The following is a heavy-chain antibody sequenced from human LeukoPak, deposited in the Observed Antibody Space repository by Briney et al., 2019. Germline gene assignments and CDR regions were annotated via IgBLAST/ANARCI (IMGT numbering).Heavy chain of an antibody. CDR1: GGSISSGGYS. Sequence: SETLSLTCAVSGGSISSGGYSWSWIRQPPGKGLEWIGYIYYSGSTNYNPSLKSRVTISVDTSKNQFSLKLSSVTAADTAVYYCARHAHPTLYCSSTSCPHINWFDPWGQGTLVTVSS. CDR2: IYYSGST. CDR3: ARHAHPTLYCSSTSCPHINWFDP. V-gene: IGHV4-61*08. D-gene: IGHD2-2*01. J-gene: IGHJ5*02.